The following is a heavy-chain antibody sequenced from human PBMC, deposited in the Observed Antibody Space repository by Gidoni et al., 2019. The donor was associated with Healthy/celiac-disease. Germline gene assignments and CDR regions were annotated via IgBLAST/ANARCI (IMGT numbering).Heavy chain of an antibody. CDR3: ASRPYCSSTSCYGYSYGGAFDI. D-gene: IGHD2-2*01. CDR1: GGTFSSYA. V-gene: IGHV1-69*01. J-gene: IGHJ3*02. CDR2: IIPIFGTA. Sequence: QVQLVQSGAEVKKPGSSVKVSCKASGGTFSSYAISWVRQAPGQGLECMGGIIPIFGTANYAQKFQGRVTITADESTSTAYMELSSLRSEDTAVYYCASRPYCSSTSCYGYSYGGAFDIWGQGTMVTVSS.